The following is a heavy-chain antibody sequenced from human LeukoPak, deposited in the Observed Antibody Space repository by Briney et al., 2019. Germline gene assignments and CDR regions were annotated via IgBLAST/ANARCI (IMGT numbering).Heavy chain of an antibody. CDR3: ARGTYYYDTSGYYSGGLGY. J-gene: IGHJ4*02. CDR1: GFTFSTYA. Sequence: PGGSLTLSCAASGFTFSTYAMHWVRQAPGKGLECVAVISNDGSDKYYPDSVKGRFTISRDNSKNTLYLQMNSLRTEDTAVYYCARGTYYYDTSGYYSGGLGYWGQGTLVTVSS. V-gene: IGHV3-30*04. D-gene: IGHD3-22*01. CDR2: ISNDGSDK.